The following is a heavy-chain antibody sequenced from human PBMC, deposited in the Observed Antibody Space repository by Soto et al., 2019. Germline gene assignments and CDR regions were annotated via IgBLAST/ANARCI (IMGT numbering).Heavy chain of an antibody. D-gene: IGHD1-26*01. CDR1: GFTFSSYA. Sequence: PAGSLRLSCAASGFTFSSYAMSWVRQAPGKGLEWVSAISGSGGSTYYADSVKGRFTISRDNSKNMLYLQMNSLRAEDTAVYYCAKDFQWELPTYYFDYWGQGTLVTVSS. CDR3: AKDFQWELPTYYFDY. CDR2: ISGSGGST. V-gene: IGHV3-23*01. J-gene: IGHJ4*02.